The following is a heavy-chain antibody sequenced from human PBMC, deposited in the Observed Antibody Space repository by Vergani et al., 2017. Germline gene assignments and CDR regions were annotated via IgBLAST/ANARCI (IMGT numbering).Heavy chain of an antibody. Sequence: QVQLQESGPGLVKPSETLSLTCTVSGGSVSSGSYYWSWIRQPAGKGLEWIGYIYYSGSTNYNPSLRSRVTISVDTSKNQFSLKLSAVTAADTAVYYWARDQVPAADEPCWFDPWGQGTLVTVSS. CDR2: IYYSGST. CDR3: ARDQVPAADEPCWFDP. D-gene: IGHD2-2*01. J-gene: IGHJ5*02. V-gene: IGHV4-61*10. CDR1: GGSVSSGSYY.